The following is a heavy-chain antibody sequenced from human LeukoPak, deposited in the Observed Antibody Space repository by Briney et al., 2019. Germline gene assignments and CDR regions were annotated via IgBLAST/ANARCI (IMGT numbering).Heavy chain of an antibody. CDR3: ARVRRALYYFDY. CDR2: ISAYNGNT. J-gene: IGHJ4*02. V-gene: IGHV1-18*01. D-gene: IGHD4-23*01. Sequence: ASVKVSCKASGYTFTSYGISWVRQAPGQGLEWMGWISAYNGNTNYAQKLQGRVTMTTDTSTSTAYMELRSLGSDDTAVYYCARVRRALYYFDYWGQGTLVTVSS. CDR1: GYTFTSYG.